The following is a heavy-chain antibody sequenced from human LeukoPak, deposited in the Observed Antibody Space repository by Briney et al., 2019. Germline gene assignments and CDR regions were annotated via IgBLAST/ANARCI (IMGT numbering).Heavy chain of an antibody. D-gene: IGHD6-19*01. CDR2: ISSSSAYI. Sequence: GGSLRLSCAASGFTFSSYIMNWVRQAPGKGPEWVSSISSSSAYIYYADSVKGRFTITRDNAKSSLFLQMNSLRDEDTAVYYCATSSIALSGTVDYWGQGTLVTVSS. CDR1: GFTFSSYI. V-gene: IGHV3-21*01. CDR3: ATSSIALSGTVDY. J-gene: IGHJ4*02.